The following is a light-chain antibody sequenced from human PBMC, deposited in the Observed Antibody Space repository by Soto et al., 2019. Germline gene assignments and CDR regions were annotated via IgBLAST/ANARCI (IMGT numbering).Light chain of an antibody. CDR1: QSVSSN. V-gene: IGKV3-11*01. Sequence: EIVMAHSPATLSFFPGERATLSFRASQSVSSNLAWYQQKPGQAPRLLIYGASTRATGIPDRFSGSGSGTDFTLTISSLEPEDFAVYYCQQRSNWPITFGQGTRLEIK. CDR3: QQRSNWPIT. CDR2: GAS. J-gene: IGKJ5*01.